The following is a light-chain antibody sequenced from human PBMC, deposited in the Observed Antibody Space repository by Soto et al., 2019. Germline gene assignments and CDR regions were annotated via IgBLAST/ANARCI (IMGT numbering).Light chain of an antibody. J-gene: IGLJ1*01. CDR2: EVN. V-gene: IGLV2-8*01. Sequence: QSVLTQPPSASGSPGQSVTISCPGTSSDVGGYDYVSWYQQHPGKAPELIIYEVNKRPSGVPDRFSGSKSGNTASLTVSGLQAEDEADYYCNSYSGSNNFVVFGTGTKVT. CDR3: NSYSGSNNFVV. CDR1: SSDVGGYDY.